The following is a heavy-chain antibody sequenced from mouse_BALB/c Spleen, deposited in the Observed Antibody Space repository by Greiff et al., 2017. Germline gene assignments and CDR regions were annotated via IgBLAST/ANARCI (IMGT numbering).Heavy chain of an antibody. CDR1: GYTFTDYA. CDR2: ISTYYGDA. V-gene: IGHV1S137*01. J-gene: IGHJ3*01. CDR3: ARYGSSYWFAY. Sequence: QVQLQQSGAELVRPGVSVKISCKGSGYTFTDYAMHWVKQSHAKSLEWIGVISTYYGDASYNQKFKGKATLTADKSSSTAYMQLSSLTSEDSAVYYCARYGSSYWFAYWGQGTLVTVSA. D-gene: IGHD1-1*01.